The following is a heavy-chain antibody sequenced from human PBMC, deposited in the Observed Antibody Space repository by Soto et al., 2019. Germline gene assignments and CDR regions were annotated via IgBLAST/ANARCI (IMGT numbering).Heavy chain of an antibody. CDR1: GGSISSGDYY. J-gene: IGHJ3*02. CDR2: IYYSGST. V-gene: IGHV4-30-4*01. D-gene: IGHD3-22*01. CDR3: ARGIGYDSSGYYYLGHAFDI. Sequence: SETLSLTCTVSGGSISSGDYYWSWIRHPPGKGLEWIGYIYYSGSTYYNPSLKSRVTISVDTSKNQFSLKLSSVTAADTAVYYCARGIGYDSSGYYYLGHAFDIWGQGTMVTVSS.